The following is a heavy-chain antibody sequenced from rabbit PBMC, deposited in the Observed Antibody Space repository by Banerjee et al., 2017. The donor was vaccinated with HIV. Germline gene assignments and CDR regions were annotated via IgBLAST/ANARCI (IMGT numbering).Heavy chain of an antibody. Sequence: QEQLEESGGDLVKPGASLTLTCTASGFSFSNSDYMCWVRQAPGKGLEWISCIYAGSSGFTYSASWAKGRFTISKTSSTTVTLQMTSLTAADTATYFCARDTGSSFSSYGMDLWGPGTLVTVS. CDR3: ARDTGSSFSSYGMDL. D-gene: IGHD8-1*01. CDR2: IYAGSSGFT. J-gene: IGHJ6*01. V-gene: IGHV1S45*01. CDR1: GFSFSNSDY.